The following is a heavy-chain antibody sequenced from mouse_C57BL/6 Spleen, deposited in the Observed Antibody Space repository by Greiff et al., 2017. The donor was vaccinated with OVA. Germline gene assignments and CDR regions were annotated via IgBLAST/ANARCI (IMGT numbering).Heavy chain of an antibody. J-gene: IGHJ2*01. Sequence: QVQLQQSGAELVRPGASVTLSCKASGYTFTDYEMHWVKQTPVHGLEWIGAIDPETGGTAYNQKFKGKAILTADKSSSTAYMELRSLTSEDSAVYYCTRPGDVGYYFDYWGQGTTLTVSS. D-gene: IGHD3-1*01. V-gene: IGHV1-15*01. CDR1: GYTFTDYE. CDR3: TRPGDVGYYFDY. CDR2: IDPETGGT.